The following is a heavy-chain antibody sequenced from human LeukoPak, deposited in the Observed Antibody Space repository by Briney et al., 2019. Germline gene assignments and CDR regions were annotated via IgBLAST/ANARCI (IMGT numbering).Heavy chain of an antibody. CDR1: GFTFSNYW. CDR3: AKDRYYYGSGTYPFDY. CDR2: IKKDGNEK. J-gene: IGHJ4*02. V-gene: IGHV3-7*01. D-gene: IGHD3-10*01. Sequence: GGSLRLSCAASGFTFSNYWMSWVRQAPGKGLEWVANIKKDGNEKYYMDSVKGRFTISRDNSKNTLYLQMNSLRAEDTAVYYCAKDRYYYGSGTYPFDYWGQGTLVTVSS.